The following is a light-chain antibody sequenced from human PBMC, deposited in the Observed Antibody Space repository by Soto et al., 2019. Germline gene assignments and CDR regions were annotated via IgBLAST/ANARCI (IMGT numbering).Light chain of an antibody. Sequence: DIRMTQSPSSLSASVGDSVTITCRASQGINNYLAWYQQKPGKAPKVLIYDASSLESGVPSRFSGSGSGTEFTLTISSLQPDDFATYYCQHNNGYSWTFGQGTKVEIK. V-gene: IGKV1-16*01. CDR1: QGINNY. J-gene: IGKJ1*01. CDR3: QHNNGYSWT. CDR2: DAS.